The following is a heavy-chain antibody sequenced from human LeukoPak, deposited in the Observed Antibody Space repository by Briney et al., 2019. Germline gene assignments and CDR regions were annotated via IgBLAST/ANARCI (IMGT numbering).Heavy chain of an antibody. CDR2: ISSSSYI. J-gene: IGHJ3*02. D-gene: IGHD5-18*01. CDR1: GFTFSSYS. Sequence: GGSLRLSCAASGFTFSSYSMTWVRQAPGKGLEWVSSISSSSYIYYADSVKGRFTISRDNAKNSLYLQMNSLRAEDTAVYYCASRGYSYGGRDAFDIWGQGTMVTVSS. CDR3: ASRGYSYGGRDAFDI. V-gene: IGHV3-21*01.